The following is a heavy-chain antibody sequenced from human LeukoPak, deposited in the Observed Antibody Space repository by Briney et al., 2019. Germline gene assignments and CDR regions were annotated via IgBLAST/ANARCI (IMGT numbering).Heavy chain of an antibody. Sequence: GGSLRLSCAASGFTLSSYWMSWVRQAPGKGLECVAKISEDGGEKHYVDSVKGRFTISRDNNKNSLYLQMNSLRAEDTAVYYCARDYTGGWNDYWGQGTLVTVSS. J-gene: IGHJ4*02. CDR3: ARDYTGGWNDY. CDR1: GFTLSSYW. CDR2: ISEDGGEK. V-gene: IGHV3-7*01. D-gene: IGHD7-27*01.